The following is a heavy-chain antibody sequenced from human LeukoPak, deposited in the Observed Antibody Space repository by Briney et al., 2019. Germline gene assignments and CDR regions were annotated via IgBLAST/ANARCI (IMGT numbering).Heavy chain of an antibody. CDR2: IYYSGST. V-gene: IGHV4-39*07. CDR3: ASRSFDDSSGLD. Sequence: GSLRLSCAASGFTVSTNYMNWARQPPGKGLEWIGSIYYSGSTYYNPSLKSRVTISVDTSKNQFSLKLSSVTAADTAVYYCASRSFDDSSGLDWGQGTLVTVSS. CDR1: GFTVSTNY. J-gene: IGHJ4*02. D-gene: IGHD3-22*01.